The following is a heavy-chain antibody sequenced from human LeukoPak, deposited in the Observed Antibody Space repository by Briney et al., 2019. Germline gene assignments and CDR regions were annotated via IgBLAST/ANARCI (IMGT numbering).Heavy chain of an antibody. CDR2: SHYSGRT. D-gene: IGHD3-16*02. J-gene: IGHJ4*02. CDR3: ARHHDPGLGDLSPYFDY. CDR1: GGFISSSRYY. Sequence: SETLSLTCTVSGGFISSSRYYWGWIRQPPGKGLEWIGNSHYSGRTHYNPSLKSRVIISVDTSKNQFSLKLTSVTAADTAVFYCARHHDPGLGDLSPYFDYWGQGILVTVSS. V-gene: IGHV4-39*01.